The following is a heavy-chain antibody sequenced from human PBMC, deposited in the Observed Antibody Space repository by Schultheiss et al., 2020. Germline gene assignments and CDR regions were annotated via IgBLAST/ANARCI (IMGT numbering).Heavy chain of an antibody. CDR3: ARAGKAARGLPTYKWFDP. D-gene: IGHD6-6*01. Sequence: SATLSLTCTVSGGSISSYYWSWIRQPPGKGLEWIGEINHSGSTYYNPSLKSRVTISVDTSKNQFSLQLNSVTPEDTAVYYCARAGKAARGLPTYKWFDPWGQGTLVTGSS. J-gene: IGHJ5*02. CDR2: INHSGST. CDR1: GGSISSYY. V-gene: IGHV4-34*01.